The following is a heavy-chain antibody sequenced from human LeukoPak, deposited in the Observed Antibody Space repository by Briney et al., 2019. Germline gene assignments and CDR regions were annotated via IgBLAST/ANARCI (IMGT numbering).Heavy chain of an antibody. CDR3: ARRGGGPLDFWSGYFDY. CDR2: IYTSGST. Sequence: SETLSLTCTVSGGSISSGSYYWSWIRQPAGKGLEWIGRIYTSGSTSYNPSLKSRVTISVDTSKNQFSLKLSSVTAADTAVYYCARRGGGPLDFWSGYFDYWGQGTLVTVSS. V-gene: IGHV4-61*02. D-gene: IGHD3-3*01. J-gene: IGHJ4*02. CDR1: GGSISSGSYY.